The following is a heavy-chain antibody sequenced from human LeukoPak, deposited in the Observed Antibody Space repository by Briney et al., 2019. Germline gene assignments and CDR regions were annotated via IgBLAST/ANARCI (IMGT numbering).Heavy chain of an antibody. CDR3: ARHASLTTPFDY. CDR2: IYPGDSDT. V-gene: IGHV5-51*01. J-gene: IGHJ4*02. D-gene: IGHD4-17*01. CDR1: GFRFSDQW. Sequence: GESLKISRKASGFRFSDQWIGWVRQMPGKGLEWMGIIYPGDSDTRYSPSFQGQVTISADKSISTAYLQWSSLKASDTAMYYCARHASLTTPFDYWGQGTLVTVSS.